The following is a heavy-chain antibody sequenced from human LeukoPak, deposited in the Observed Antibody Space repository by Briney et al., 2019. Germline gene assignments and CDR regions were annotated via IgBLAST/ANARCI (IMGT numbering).Heavy chain of an antibody. CDR1: GYTFTSYA. CDR2: INTNTGNP. CDR3: ARDHPGGIIRWFDP. Sequence: ASVKVSCEASGYTFTSYAMNWVRQAPGQGLEWMGWINTNTGNPTYAQGFTGRFVFSLDTSVSTAYLQISSLKAEDTAVYYCARDHPGGIIRWFDPWGQGTLVTVSS. J-gene: IGHJ5*02. V-gene: IGHV7-4-1*02. D-gene: IGHD3-3*01.